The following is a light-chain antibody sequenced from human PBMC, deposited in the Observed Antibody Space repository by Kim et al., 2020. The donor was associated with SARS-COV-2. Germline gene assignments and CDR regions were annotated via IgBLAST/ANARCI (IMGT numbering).Light chain of an antibody. J-gene: IGLJ3*02. CDR3: AAWDDSLNGWV. CDR1: SSNIGSNT. Sequence: GQRVTISCSGSSSNIGSNTVNWYQHLPETAPKPLIYSNNQRPSGVPDRFSGSKSGTSASLAISGLQSEDEADYYCAAWDDSLNGWVFGGGTKLTVL. V-gene: IGLV1-44*01. CDR2: SNN.